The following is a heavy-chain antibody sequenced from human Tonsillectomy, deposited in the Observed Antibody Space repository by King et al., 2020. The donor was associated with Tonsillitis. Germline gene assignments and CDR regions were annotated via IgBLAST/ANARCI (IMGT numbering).Heavy chain of an antibody. CDR2: ISSSGSII. Sequence: VQLVESGGGLVKPGGSLRLSCAASGFTFSDYYMTWIRQAPGKGLEWVSYISSSGSIIYYADSMKGRFTISRDNAKNSLYLQMNSLIAEDTAVYYCARDPFTICGVDASRDDAFDIWGQGTMVTVSS. J-gene: IGHJ3*02. CDR3: ARDPFTICGVDASRDDAFDI. CDR1: GFTFSDYY. V-gene: IGHV3-11*01. D-gene: IGHD3-3*01.